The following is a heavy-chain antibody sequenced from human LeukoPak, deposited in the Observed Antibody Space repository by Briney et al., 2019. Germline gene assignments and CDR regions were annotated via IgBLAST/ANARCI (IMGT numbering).Heavy chain of an antibody. Sequence: SVKVSCKASGGTFSSYAISWVRQAPGQGLEWMGGIIPIFGTANYAQKFQGRVTITTDESTSTAYMELSSLRSEDTAVYYCARVEYYYGSGSGYHYYYMDVWGKGTTVTVSS. J-gene: IGHJ6*03. CDR3: ARVEYYYGSGSGYHYYYMDV. CDR2: IIPIFGTA. V-gene: IGHV1-69*05. D-gene: IGHD3-10*01. CDR1: GGTFSSYA.